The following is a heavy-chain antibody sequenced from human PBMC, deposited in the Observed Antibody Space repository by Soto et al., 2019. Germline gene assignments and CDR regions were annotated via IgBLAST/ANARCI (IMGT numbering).Heavy chain of an antibody. J-gene: IGHJ4*02. CDR1: GGSISSSSYY. CDR2: IYYSGST. V-gene: IGHV4-39*07. Sequence: PSETLSLTCTVSGGSISSSSYYWGWIRQPPGKGLEWIGSIYYSGSTYYNPSLKSRVTISVDTSKNQFSLKLSSVTAADTAVYYCARGPRGKAHGGGYYYGTNYWGQGTLVTVSS. CDR3: ARGPRGKAHGGGYYYGTNY. D-gene: IGHD3-22*01.